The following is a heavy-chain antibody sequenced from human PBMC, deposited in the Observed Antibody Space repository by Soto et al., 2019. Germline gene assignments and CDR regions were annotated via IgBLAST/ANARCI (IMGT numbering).Heavy chain of an antibody. V-gene: IGHV1-18*01. CDR3: ATRSPAFDY. J-gene: IGHJ4*02. CDR1: GYTFG. Sequence: QVQLVQSGPEVKKPGASVKVSYKTSGYTFGISWVRQAPGQGLEWMGWISTYKGNTNYAQKFQGRVTMTTDTSTSTAYMELRSLRSDDTAVYYCATRSPAFDYWGQGTLVTVSS. CDR2: ISTYKGNT.